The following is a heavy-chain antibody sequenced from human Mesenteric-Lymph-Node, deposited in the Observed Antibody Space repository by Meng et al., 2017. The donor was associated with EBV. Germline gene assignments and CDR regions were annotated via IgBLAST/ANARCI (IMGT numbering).Heavy chain of an antibody. CDR2: ISSTSHHI. D-gene: IGHD3-10*01. J-gene: IGHJ4*02. CDR3: ARDYGSGSHFDW. CDR1: GFTFNTYS. Sequence: LVESGGGLVKAGGSLRLSCAASGFTFNTYSMNWVRQAPGKGLEWVSSISSTSHHINYAASVKGRFTISRDNARNSLYLQMNSLRAEDSAVYYCARDYGSGSHFDWWGQGTLVTVSS. V-gene: IGHV3-21*01.